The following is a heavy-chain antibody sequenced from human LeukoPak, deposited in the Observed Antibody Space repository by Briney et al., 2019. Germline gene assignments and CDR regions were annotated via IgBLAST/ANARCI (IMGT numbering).Heavy chain of an antibody. V-gene: IGHV4-39*01. CDR2: IYYSGST. CDR1: GRSISSYY. J-gene: IGHJ5*02. Sequence: SETLSLTCTVYGRSISSYYWGWIRQPPGKGLEWIGSIYYSGSTYYNPSLKSRVTISVDTSKNQFSLKLSSVTAADTAVYYCARLSGRFYYDSSGYYDPNWLDPWGQGTLVTVSS. CDR3: ARLSGRFYYDSSGYYDPNWLDP. D-gene: IGHD3-22*01.